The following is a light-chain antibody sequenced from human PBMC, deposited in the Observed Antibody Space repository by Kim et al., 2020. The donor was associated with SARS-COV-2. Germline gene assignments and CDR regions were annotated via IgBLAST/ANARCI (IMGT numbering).Light chain of an antibody. J-gene: IGKJ1*01. V-gene: IGKV3-20*01. CDR3: CQYYDTSCT. Sequence: EIVLTQSPGTLSLSPGERATLSCRASQSVSSSYLAWYQQKPGQAPRLLIYGVARRATGTPDRFSGSGSGTDFTLAVSRLEAEDFAVYYCCQYYDTSCTFVQGTKVDIK. CDR1: QSVSSSY. CDR2: GVA.